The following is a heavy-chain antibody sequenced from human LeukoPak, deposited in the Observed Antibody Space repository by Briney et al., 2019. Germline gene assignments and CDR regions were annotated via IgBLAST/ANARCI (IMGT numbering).Heavy chain of an antibody. CDR2: IYYSGST. J-gene: IGHJ4*02. Sequence: SETLSLTCTVSGGSISSYYWSWIRQPPGKGLEWIGYIYYSGSTNYNPSLKSRVTISVDTSKNQFSLKLSSVTAADTAAYYCARYYYDSGGYYYDYWGQGTLVTVSS. CDR3: ARYYYDSGGYYYDY. D-gene: IGHD3-22*01. V-gene: IGHV4-59*01. CDR1: GGSISSYY.